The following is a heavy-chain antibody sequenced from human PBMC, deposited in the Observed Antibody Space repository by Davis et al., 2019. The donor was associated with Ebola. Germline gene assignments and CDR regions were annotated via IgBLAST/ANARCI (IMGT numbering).Heavy chain of an antibody. Sequence: GGSLRLSCAASGFTFSDYYMNWIRQAPGKGLEWVSYISSTGSAIYYADSVKGRFTISRDNAKNSLYLQMNSLRAEDTAVYYCARGNRYCSGDTCANWFDPWGQGTLVTASS. CDR2: ISSTGSAI. CDR1: GFTFSDYY. J-gene: IGHJ5*02. V-gene: IGHV3-11*04. D-gene: IGHD2-15*01. CDR3: ARGNRYCSGDTCANWFDP.